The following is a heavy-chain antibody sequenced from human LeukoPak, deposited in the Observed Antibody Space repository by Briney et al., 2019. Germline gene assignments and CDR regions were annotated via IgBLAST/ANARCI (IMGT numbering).Heavy chain of an antibody. V-gene: IGHV3-74*01. CDR1: GFSCRSCW. Sequence: GGSLRLSCAASGFSCRSCWMHWVRQAPGKELVCVSRMNGDGSTTNSADSVRGRFTISRETDKNTMYLKMHSLRADDSAVYFCASLVGGYHPPVEAFDVWGQGTMVTVSS. J-gene: IGHJ3*01. CDR2: MNGDGSTT. CDR3: ASLVGGYHPPVEAFDV. D-gene: IGHD3-16*02.